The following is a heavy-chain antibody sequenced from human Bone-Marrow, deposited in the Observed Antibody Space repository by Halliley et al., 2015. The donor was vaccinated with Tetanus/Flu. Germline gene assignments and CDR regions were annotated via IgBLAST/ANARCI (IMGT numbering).Heavy chain of an antibody. V-gene: IGHV3-30-3*01. J-gene: IGHJ4*02. Sequence: VISYGGSNKYYADSVKGRFTISRDNSKSTLYLQMTSLRVEDTALYYCARDNKGMVVAAAPVYWGQGTLVTVSS. D-gene: IGHD2-15*01. CDR3: ARDNKGMVVAAAPVY. CDR2: ISYGGSNK.